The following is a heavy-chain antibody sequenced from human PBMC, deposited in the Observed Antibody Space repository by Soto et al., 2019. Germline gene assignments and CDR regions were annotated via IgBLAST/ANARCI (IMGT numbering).Heavy chain of an antibody. CDR2: IIPIPGTA. V-gene: IGHV1-69*13. J-gene: IGHJ6*02. D-gene: IGHD2-2*01. CDR3: ARSHGSSTSLEIYYYYYYGMDV. Sequence: GASVKVSCAASGGSYGSYAISWVRQAPGQGLEWMGGIIPIPGTANYAQKFQGRVTIAADESTSTAYMELSSLRSEDTAVYYCARSHGSSTSLEIYYYYYYGMDVWGQGTTVTVSS. CDR1: GGSYGSYA.